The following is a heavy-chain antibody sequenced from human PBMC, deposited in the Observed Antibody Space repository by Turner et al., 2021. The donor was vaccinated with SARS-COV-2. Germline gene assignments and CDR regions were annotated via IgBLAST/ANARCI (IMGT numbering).Heavy chain of an antibody. CDR2: IYSGGST. D-gene: IGHD1-26*01. V-gene: IGHV3-66*02. J-gene: IGHJ5*02. CDR3: ATDLKGGRGP. CDR1: GFTVSSNY. Sequence: EVQLVESGGGFVQPGGSLRLSCAASGFTVSSNYMSWVRKAPGKGLEWVSVIYSGGSTYDADSVKGRFTISRDNSKNTLYLQMNSLRAEDTAVYYCATDLKGGRGPWGQGTLVTVSS.